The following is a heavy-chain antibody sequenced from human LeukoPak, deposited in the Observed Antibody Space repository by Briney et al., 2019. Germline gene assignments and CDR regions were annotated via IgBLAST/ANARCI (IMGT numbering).Heavy chain of an antibody. CDR2: ISWNSGSI. V-gene: IGHV3-9*01. J-gene: IGHJ4*02. CDR1: GFTFDDYA. CDR3: AKDLYVDTAMAAFDY. D-gene: IGHD5-18*01. Sequence: HPGGSLRLSCAASGFTFDDYAMHWVRQAPGKGLEWVSGISWNSGSIGYADSVKGRFTISRDNAKNSLYLQMNSLRAEDTALYHCAKDLYVDTAMAAFDYWGQGTLVTVSS.